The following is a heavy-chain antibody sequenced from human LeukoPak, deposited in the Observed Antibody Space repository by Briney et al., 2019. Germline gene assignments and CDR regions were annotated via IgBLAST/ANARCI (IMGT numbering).Heavy chain of an antibody. CDR2: IRSKTHSYAT. V-gene: IGHV3-73*01. CDR1: GFNFSASA. CDR3: TRRSITSSGTDDY. J-gene: IGHJ4*02. D-gene: IGHD1-1*01. Sequence: GGSLRLSCAASGFNFSASAIHWVRQASGKGLEWVGRIRSKTHSYATTYTASLKGRFTISRDDSKNTTYLQMSSLKTDDTAVYYCTRRSITSSGTDDYWGQGTRVTVSS.